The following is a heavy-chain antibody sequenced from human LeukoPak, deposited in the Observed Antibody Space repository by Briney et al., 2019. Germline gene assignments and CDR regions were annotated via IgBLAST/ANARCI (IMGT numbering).Heavy chain of an antibody. Sequence: GGSLRLSGAASGFTFSSYAMHWVLQAPGKGLEWVAVISYDGSNKYYADSVKGRFTISRDNSKNTLYLQMNSLRAEDTAVYYCARPCQDYYDSTPFFDYWGQGTLVTVSS. CDR2: ISYDGSNK. V-gene: IGHV3-30*04. D-gene: IGHD3-22*01. CDR1: GFTFSSYA. J-gene: IGHJ4*02. CDR3: ARPCQDYYDSTPFFDY.